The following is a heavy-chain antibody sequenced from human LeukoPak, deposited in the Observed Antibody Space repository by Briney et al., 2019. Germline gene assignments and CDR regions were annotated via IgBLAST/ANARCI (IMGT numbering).Heavy chain of an antibody. D-gene: IGHD2-2*02. CDR1: TDSISSHY. CDR2: ISYIGST. J-gene: IGHJ6*03. V-gene: IGHV4-59*11. Sequence: PSETLSLTCAVSTDSISSHYWSWIRQPPGKGLEWIGYISYIGSTNYNPSLKSRVTISIDTSKNQFSLKLRSVTAADTAVYYCARDVIVVVPAAIPVGTDYYYYYYMDVWGKGTTVTVSS. CDR3: ARDVIVVVPAAIPVGTDYYYYYYMDV.